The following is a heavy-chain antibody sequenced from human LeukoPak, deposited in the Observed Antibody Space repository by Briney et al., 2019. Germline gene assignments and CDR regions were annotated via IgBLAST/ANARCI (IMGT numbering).Heavy chain of an antibody. Sequence: GASVKASCKASGYTFTSYGISWVRQAPGQGLEWMGWISAYNGNTNYAQKLQGRVTMTTDTSTSTAYMGLRSLRFDDTAVYYCARGVVGVVIDYFDYWGQGTLVTVSS. D-gene: IGHD3-3*01. J-gene: IGHJ4*02. CDR1: GYTFTSYG. CDR2: ISAYNGNT. V-gene: IGHV1-18*01. CDR3: ARGVVGVVIDYFDY.